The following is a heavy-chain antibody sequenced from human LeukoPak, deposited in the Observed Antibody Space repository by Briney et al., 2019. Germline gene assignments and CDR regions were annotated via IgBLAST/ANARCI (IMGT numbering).Heavy chain of an antibody. CDR1: GFTFSSYA. CDR3: AKSGSRDWDYFEY. D-gene: IGHD2-2*01. Sequence: PGGSLRLSCAASGFTFSSYAMNWVRQAPGKGLEWVATISGDGGATHYADSVKGRFTISRANSKNTLFLQMNSLRAEDTAVYYCAKSGSRDWDYFEYWGKGTLVTAYS. CDR2: ISGDGGAT. J-gene: IGHJ4*02. V-gene: IGHV3-23*01.